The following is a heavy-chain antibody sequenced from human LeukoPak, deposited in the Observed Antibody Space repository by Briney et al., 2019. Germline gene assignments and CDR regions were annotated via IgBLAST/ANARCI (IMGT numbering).Heavy chain of an antibody. J-gene: IGHJ3*02. CDR1: GSTFTAYY. Sequence: ASVKVSCKASGSTFTAYYMHWVRQAPGQGLEWMGWINPNSGGTNYAQKFQGRVTMTRDTSISTAYMELSRLRSDDTAVYYCARGIVGATDVFDIWGQGTMVTVSS. CDR3: ARGIVGATDVFDI. D-gene: IGHD1-26*01. V-gene: IGHV1-2*02. CDR2: INPNSGGT.